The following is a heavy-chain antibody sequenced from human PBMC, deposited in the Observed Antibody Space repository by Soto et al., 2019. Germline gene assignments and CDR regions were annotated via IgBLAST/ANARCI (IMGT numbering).Heavy chain of an antibody. J-gene: IGHJ4*02. CDR3: ARDRRGYSSSWYFDY. CDR1: GGSISSGGYY. V-gene: IGHV4-31*03. Sequence: QVQLQESGPGLVKPSQTLSLTCTVSGGSISSGGYYWSWIRQHPGKGLEWIGYIYYSGSTYYNPSLKSRVTMSVDTSMNQLSLKLSSVTAADTAVYYCARDRRGYSSSWYFDYWGQGTLVTVSS. D-gene: IGHD6-13*01. CDR2: IYYSGST.